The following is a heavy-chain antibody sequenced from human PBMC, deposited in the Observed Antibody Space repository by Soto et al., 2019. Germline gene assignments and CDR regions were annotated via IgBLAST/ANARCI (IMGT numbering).Heavy chain of an antibody. CDR2: IIPIFGTA. CDR3: ARGWGYDTSDYYYAY. Sequence: QVQLVQSGAEVRKPGSSVKVSCKASGGTFSRHAISWVRQAPGQGLEWMGGIIPIFGTANHEQKFHGRVTIIADESTSTAYMGLSSLRSEDTAIYYCARGWGYDTSDYYYAYWGQGTLVIVSS. J-gene: IGHJ4*02. V-gene: IGHV1-69*01. D-gene: IGHD3-22*01. CDR1: GGTFSRHA.